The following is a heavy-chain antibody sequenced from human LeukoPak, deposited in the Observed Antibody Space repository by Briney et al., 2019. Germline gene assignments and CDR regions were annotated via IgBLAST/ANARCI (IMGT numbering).Heavy chain of an antibody. Sequence: ASVKVSCKASGYAFTAHYIHWVRQAPGQGFEWMGWINPNSGGPNYAQKFQGRVTMTRDTSISTAYMELSRLRSDDTAVYYCARLPRAKTTIFGVVKWGQGTLVTVSS. D-gene: IGHD3-3*01. CDR1: GYAFTAHY. CDR3: ARLPRAKTTIFGVVK. J-gene: IGHJ4*02. CDR2: INPNSGGP. V-gene: IGHV1-2*02.